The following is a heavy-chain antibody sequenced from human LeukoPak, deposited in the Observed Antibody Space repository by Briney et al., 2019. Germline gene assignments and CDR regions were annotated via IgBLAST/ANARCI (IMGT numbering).Heavy chain of an antibody. J-gene: IGHJ5*02. CDR2: ISSSSSYI. D-gene: IGHD3-16*01. Sequence: PGGSLRLSCAASGFTFSSYSMNWVRQAPGKGLEWVSSISSSSSYIYYADSVKGRFTISRDNAKNSLYLQMNSLRAEDTAVYYCARDSGFGDFLDWFDPWGQGTLVTVSS. V-gene: IGHV3-21*01. CDR1: GFTFSSYS. CDR3: ARDSGFGDFLDWFDP.